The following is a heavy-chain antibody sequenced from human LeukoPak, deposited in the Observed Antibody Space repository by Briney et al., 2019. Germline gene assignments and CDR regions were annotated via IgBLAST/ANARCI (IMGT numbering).Heavy chain of an antibody. CDR3: ARDGDVWGSYRTYFFDY. D-gene: IGHD3-16*02. J-gene: IGHJ4*02. CDR1: GFTFSSYS. V-gene: IGHV3-48*02. CDR2: ISGSSSTI. Sequence: GGSLRLSCAASGFTFSSYSMNWVRQAPGKGLEWVSYISGSSSTIYYADSVKGRFTVSRDNAKNSLYVQMNSLRDEDTAVYYCARDGDVWGSYRTYFFDYWGQGTLVTVSS.